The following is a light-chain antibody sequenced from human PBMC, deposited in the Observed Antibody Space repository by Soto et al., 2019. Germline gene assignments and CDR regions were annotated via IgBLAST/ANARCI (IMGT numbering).Light chain of an antibody. CDR1: QTVDTN. V-gene: IGKV3-15*01. J-gene: IGKJ1*01. Sequence: EIVMTQSPATLSVSPGERATLSCSASQTVDTNLAWYQHKAGQPPRRPIYSVSTRTTGVPPRISGSGSGTEFTLTISSLQSEDFAADYCQQYNNWPPRTFGQGTKVEVK. CDR3: QQYNNWPPRT. CDR2: SVS.